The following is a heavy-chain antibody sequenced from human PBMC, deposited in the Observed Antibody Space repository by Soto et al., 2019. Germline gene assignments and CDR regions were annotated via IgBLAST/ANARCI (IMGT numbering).Heavy chain of an antibody. CDR3: ARGLLRYYYYGMDV. CDR1: GYTFTSYA. CDR2: INAGNGNT. J-gene: IGHJ6*02. V-gene: IGHV1-3*01. Sequence: ASVKVSCKASGYTFTSYAMHWVRQAPGQRLEWMGWINAGNGNTKYSQKFQGRVTITRDTSASTAYMELSSLRSEDTAVYYCARGLLRYYYYGMDVWGQGTTVTVSS. D-gene: IGHD1-26*01.